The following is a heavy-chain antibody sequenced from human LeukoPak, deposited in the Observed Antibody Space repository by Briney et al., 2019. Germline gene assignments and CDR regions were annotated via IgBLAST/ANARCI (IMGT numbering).Heavy chain of an antibody. Sequence: ASVKVSCKASGYTFTSYYMHWVRQSPGQGLEWMGIINPSGGSTSYAQKFQGRVTMTRDTSTSTVYMELSSLRSEDTAVYYCVRDLIPRIVVVPAATDVWFDPWGQGTLVTVSS. D-gene: IGHD2-2*01. CDR3: VRDLIPRIVVVPAATDVWFDP. CDR2: INPSGGST. V-gene: IGHV1-46*01. J-gene: IGHJ5*02. CDR1: GYTFTSYY.